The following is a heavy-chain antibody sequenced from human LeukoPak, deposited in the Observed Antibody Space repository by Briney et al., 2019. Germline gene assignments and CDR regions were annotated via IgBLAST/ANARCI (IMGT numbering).Heavy chain of an antibody. Sequence: ASVKVSCKASGYTFTRYDINWVRQAPGQGLEWMGWMNPNSGNTGYAQKFQGRVTMTRNTSISTAYMELSSLRSEDTAVYYCARGIAARNGRPYYYYYYMDVWGKGTTVTVSS. D-gene: IGHD6-6*01. J-gene: IGHJ6*03. CDR1: GYTFTRYD. CDR2: MNPNSGNT. V-gene: IGHV1-8*01. CDR3: ARGIAARNGRPYYYYYYMDV.